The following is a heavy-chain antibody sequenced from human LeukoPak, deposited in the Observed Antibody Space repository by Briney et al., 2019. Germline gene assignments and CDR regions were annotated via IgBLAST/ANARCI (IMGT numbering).Heavy chain of an antibody. CDR3: TRRTSVLPFDY. Sequence: SGGSLRLSCAASGFTLSSYSMNWVRQAPGKGLEWVSYIGTSSSPIYYVDSVKGRFTISRDNAKNSLYLQMNSLRAEDTAVYYCTRRTSVLPFDYWGQGTLVTVSS. V-gene: IGHV3-48*04. CDR1: GFTLSSYS. CDR2: IGTSSSPI. D-gene: IGHD2-8*01. J-gene: IGHJ4*02.